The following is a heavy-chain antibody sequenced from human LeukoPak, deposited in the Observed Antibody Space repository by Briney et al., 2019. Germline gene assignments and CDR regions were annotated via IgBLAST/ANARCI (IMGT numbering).Heavy chain of an antibody. J-gene: IGHJ4*02. Sequence: GGSLRLSCAASGFTFSSHSMNWVRQAPGKGLEWVSYISSSSSTIYYADSVKGRFAISRDDAKNTLYLQMNSLRAEDTAVYYCARGWLRSDYCFDSWGQGTLVTVSS. CDR1: GFTFSSHS. CDR2: ISSSSSTI. D-gene: IGHD5-12*01. V-gene: IGHV3-48*04. CDR3: ARGWLRSDYCFDS.